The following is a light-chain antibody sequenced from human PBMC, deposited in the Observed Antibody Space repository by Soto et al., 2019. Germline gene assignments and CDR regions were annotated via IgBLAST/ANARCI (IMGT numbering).Light chain of an antibody. J-gene: IGKJ1*01. V-gene: IGKV3-15*01. CDR2: GAS. Sequence: EIVMTQSPATLSVSPGERATLSCRASQSVSSNLAWYQQKPGQAPRLLIYGASTRATGIPARFSGSGSGTEVTLTLRSLPAEEFAIYYWPQYNNWPPWTFGQGTKVEIK. CDR1: QSVSSN. CDR3: PQYNNWPPWT.